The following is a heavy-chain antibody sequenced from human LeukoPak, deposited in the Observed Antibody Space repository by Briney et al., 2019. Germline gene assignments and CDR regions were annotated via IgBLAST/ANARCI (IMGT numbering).Heavy chain of an antibody. J-gene: IGHJ4*02. CDR2: IYHSGST. CDR1: GYSISSGYY. CDR3: ARDCTNGVCLDY. D-gene: IGHD2-8*01. V-gene: IGHV4-38-2*02. Sequence: PSETLSLTCAVSGYSISSGYYWGWIRQPPGKGLEWIGSIYHSGSTCYNPSLKSRVTISVDTSKNQFSLKLSSVTAADTAVYYCARDCTNGVCLDYWGQGTLVTVSS.